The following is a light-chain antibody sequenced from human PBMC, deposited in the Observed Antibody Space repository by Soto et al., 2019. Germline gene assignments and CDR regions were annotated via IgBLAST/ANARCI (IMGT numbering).Light chain of an antibody. Sequence: DIQMTQSPSSLSASVGDRVTITCRASQSITTYLNWYRQKPGKAPKLLIYAASSLQSGVPSRFSGSGSGTDFTLHISRVEAEDVGVYYCLQYTHWPHTFGQGTKLEIK. CDR2: AAS. CDR1: QSITTY. CDR3: LQYTHWPHT. V-gene: IGKV1-39*01. J-gene: IGKJ2*01.